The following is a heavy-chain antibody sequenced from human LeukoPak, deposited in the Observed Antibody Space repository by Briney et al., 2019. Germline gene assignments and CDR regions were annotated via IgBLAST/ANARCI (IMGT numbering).Heavy chain of an antibody. CDR3: TRTVNSASDF. Sequence: GGSLRLSCVASGFSFNTFALTWVRQAPGKGLEWVATINQNGGVKYYVDSVKGRFTISRDNAKTSLFLQMNSLRIDDTAMYYCTRTVNSASDFWGQGTLVTVSS. J-gene: IGHJ4*02. V-gene: IGHV3-7*03. CDR1: GFSFNTFA. CDR2: INQNGGVK. D-gene: IGHD4-23*01.